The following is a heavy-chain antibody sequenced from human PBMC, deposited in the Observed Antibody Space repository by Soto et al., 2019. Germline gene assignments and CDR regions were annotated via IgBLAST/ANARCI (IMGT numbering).Heavy chain of an antibody. CDR2: IIPIFGTA. J-gene: IGHJ6*02. D-gene: IGHD3-22*01. CDR1: GGTVSSYA. V-gene: IGHV1-69*13. CDR3: GSDLRRYRKSYHDSSGYYYGDRYYSYGMGV. Sequence: EASVKVSCKASGGTVSSYAISWVRQAPGQGLEWMGGIIPIFGTANYAQKFQGRVTITADESTSTASMELSSLGAEDTAVYYCGSDLRRYRKSYHDSSGYYYGDRYYSYGMGVCGQGTTVTVSS.